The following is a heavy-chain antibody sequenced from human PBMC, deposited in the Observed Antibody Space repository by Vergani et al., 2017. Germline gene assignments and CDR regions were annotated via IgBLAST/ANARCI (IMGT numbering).Heavy chain of an antibody. CDR1: GGTFSSYA. J-gene: IGHJ6*02. D-gene: IGHD2-15*01. CDR3: ARDPPPPNCSGGSCYSPYYYYGMDV. CDR2: IIPIFGTA. V-gene: IGHV1-69*18. Sequence: QVQLVQSGAEVKKPGSSVKVSCKASGGTFSSYAISWVRQAPGQGLEWMGRIIPIFGTANYAQKFQGRVTITADESTSTAYMELSSLRSEDTAVYYCARDPPPPNCSGGSCYSPYYYYGMDVWGQGTTVTVSS.